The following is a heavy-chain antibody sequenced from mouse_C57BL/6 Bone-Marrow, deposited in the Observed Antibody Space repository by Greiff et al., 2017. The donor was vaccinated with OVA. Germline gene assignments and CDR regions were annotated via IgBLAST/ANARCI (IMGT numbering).Heavy chain of an antibody. V-gene: IGHV1S56*01. Sequence: QVQLQQSGPELVKPGASVKMSCKASGYTFTSYYIHWVKQRPGQGLEWIGWIYPGDGSTKYKEKFKGKITLTADKSSSTAYLLLSSLTSEDSAIDGCAREGALRRAWFAYWGQGTLVTVSA. J-gene: IGHJ3*01. CDR2: IYPGDGST. CDR1: GYTFTSYY. CDR3: AREGALRRAWFAY. D-gene: IGHD2-12*01.